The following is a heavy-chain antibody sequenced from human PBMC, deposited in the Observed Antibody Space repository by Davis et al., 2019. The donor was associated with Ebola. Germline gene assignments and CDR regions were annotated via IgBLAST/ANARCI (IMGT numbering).Heavy chain of an antibody. CDR1: GFTFGSYH. CDR3: AKGTWEAYGMDV. CDR2: IRAGDGTT. Sequence: PGGSLRLSCRASGFTFGSYHMTWVRQAQGKGLEWVSGIRAGDGTTHYAESVKGRFTISRDNSMNTLYLEMNSLRVEDTALYYCAKGTWEAYGMDVWGQGTTVTVSS. J-gene: IGHJ6*02. V-gene: IGHV3-23*01. D-gene: IGHD1-26*01.